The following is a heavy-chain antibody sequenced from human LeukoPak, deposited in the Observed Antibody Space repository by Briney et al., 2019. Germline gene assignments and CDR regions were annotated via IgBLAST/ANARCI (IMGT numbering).Heavy chain of an antibody. CDR3: AKDRGFIAAAGSDY. J-gene: IGHJ4*02. D-gene: IGHD6-13*01. CDR1: GFTFSSYA. Sequence: GGSLRLSCAASGFTFSSYAMSWVRQAPGKGLEWVSAITGSSGITYYADSVKGRFTVSRDDSKNTLYLQMNSLRAEDTAVYYCAKDRGFIAAAGSDYWGQGTLVTVSS. CDR2: ITGSSGIT. V-gene: IGHV3-23*01.